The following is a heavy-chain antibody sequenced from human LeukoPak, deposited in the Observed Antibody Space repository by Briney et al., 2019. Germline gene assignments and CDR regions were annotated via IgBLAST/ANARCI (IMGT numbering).Heavy chain of an antibody. V-gene: IGHV3-48*01. J-gene: IGHJ4*02. CDR3: ARGPESDY. D-gene: IGHD1-14*01. Sequence: GGSLRLSCAASGFTFSSYSMNWVRQAPGEGLEWVSYISSSSSTIYYADSVKGRFTISRDNAKNSLYLQMNSLRAEDTAVYYCARGPESDYWGQGTLVTVSS. CDR1: GFTFSSYS. CDR2: ISSSSSTI.